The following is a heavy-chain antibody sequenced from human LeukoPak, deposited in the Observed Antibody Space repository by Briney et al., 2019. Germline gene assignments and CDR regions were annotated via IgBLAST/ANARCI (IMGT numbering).Heavy chain of an antibody. CDR1: GYTFSHYG. D-gene: IGHD3-16*02. Sequence: GGSLSLSCAASGYTFSHYGVNWVRQAPGKGLEWVSSICSSSDYIYYEDSVKGRFTISRDNTKSSLYLQMNSLRAEDTAVYYCVSGNDPDSTWENYRLDAFDIWGQGTTVIVSS. CDR3: VSGNDPDSTWENYRLDAFDI. V-gene: IGHV3-21*01. J-gene: IGHJ3*02. CDR2: ICSSSDYI.